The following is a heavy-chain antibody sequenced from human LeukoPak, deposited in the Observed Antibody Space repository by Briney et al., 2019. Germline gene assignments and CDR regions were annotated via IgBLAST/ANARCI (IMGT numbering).Heavy chain of an antibody. CDR3: ARGHVLLWFGELFGIDY. CDR1: GYTFTSYY. Sequence: ASVKVSCKASGYTFTSYYMHWVRQAPGQGLAWMGIINPSGGSTSYAQKFQGRVTMTRDTSTSTVYMELSSLRSEDTAVYYCARGHVLLWFGELFGIDYWGQGTLVTVSS. CDR2: INPSGGST. D-gene: IGHD3-10*01. V-gene: IGHV1-46*01. J-gene: IGHJ4*02.